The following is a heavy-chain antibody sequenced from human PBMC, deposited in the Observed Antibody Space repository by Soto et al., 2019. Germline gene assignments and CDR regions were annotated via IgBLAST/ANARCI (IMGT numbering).Heavy chain of an antibody. Sequence: PSEPLSLTCGVPVGSLSGPTYSWNWILQPPGKPLEGIGYIFPGGTTYYNPSLKSRVTISIDVSKNQFSLSLRSLTAADTAVYYCARSREFDYWSQGTLVTVSS. V-gene: IGHV4-30-2*01. J-gene: IGHJ4*02. CDR2: IFPGGTT. CDR1: VGSLSGPTYS. CDR3: ARSREFDY.